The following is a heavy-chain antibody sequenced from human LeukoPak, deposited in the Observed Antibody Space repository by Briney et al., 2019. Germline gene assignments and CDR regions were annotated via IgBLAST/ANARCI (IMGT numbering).Heavy chain of an antibody. CDR2: INWNGAST. Sequence: GGSLRLSCAASGFSFDELGMTWVRQVPGKGLEWVAGINWNGASTGYADSVRGRFTISRDNAKNSLYLQMNSLRAEDTALYYCARAVCPTIKFCDSSYFMDVWGKGTTVNVS. J-gene: IGHJ6*03. D-gene: IGHD6-6*01. CDR1: GFSFDELG. CDR3: ARAVCPTIKFCDSSYFMDV. V-gene: IGHV3-20*04.